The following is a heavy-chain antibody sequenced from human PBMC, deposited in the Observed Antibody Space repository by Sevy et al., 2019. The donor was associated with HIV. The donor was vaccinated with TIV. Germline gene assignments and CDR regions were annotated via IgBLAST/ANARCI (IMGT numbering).Heavy chain of an antibody. CDR1: GFTFSSYW. J-gene: IGHJ6*02. V-gene: IGHV3-74*01. Sequence: GGALRLSCAASGFTFSSYWMHWVRQAPGKGLVLVSRINSDGSSTSYADSVKGRFTISRDNAKNTLYLQMNSQRAEDKAVYYCARVDVRGVIITSDTNYYYGMDVWGPGTTVTVSS. CDR2: INSDGSST. CDR3: ARVDVRGVIITSDTNYYYGMDV. D-gene: IGHD3-10*01.